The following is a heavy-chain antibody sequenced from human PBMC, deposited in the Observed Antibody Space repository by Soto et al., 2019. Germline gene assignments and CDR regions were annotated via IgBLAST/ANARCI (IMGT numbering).Heavy chain of an antibody. V-gene: IGHV3-21*01. CDR3: ARDRGYYDFWSGYCPQPENGERDFDY. Sequence: GSLRLSCAASGFTFSSYSMNWVRQAPGKGLEWVSSISSSSSYIYYADSVKGRFTISRDNAKNSLYLQMNSLRAEDTAVYYCARDRGYYDFWSGYCPQPENGERDFDYWGQGT. J-gene: IGHJ4*02. CDR2: ISSSSSYI. D-gene: IGHD3-3*01. CDR1: GFTFSSYS.